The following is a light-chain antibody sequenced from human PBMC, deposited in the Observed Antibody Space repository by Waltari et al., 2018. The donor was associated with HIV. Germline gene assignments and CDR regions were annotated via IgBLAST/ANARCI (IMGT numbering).Light chain of an antibody. Sequence: HSALTQPPSASGSPGQSVTISCPGAGSDVGSYNYVSWYQQHPGKAPKLMIYEVTKRPSGVPDRFFGSKSDNTASLTVSGLQAEDEAVYYCSSYAVSNRLVFGGGTKLTVL. J-gene: IGLJ3*02. CDR3: SSYAVSNRLV. V-gene: IGLV2-8*01. CDR2: EVT. CDR1: GSDVGSYNY.